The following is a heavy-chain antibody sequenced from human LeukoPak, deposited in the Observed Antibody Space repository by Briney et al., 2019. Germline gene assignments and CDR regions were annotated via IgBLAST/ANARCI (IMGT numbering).Heavy chain of an antibody. CDR1: GGSISSSSYY. Sequence: SETLSLTCTVSGGSISSSSYYWGWLRQPPGKGLEWIGSIYYSGSTYYNPSLKSRVTISVDTSKNQFSLKLSSVTAADTAVYYCARSTKLGYCSSTSCYKNAFDIWGQGTMVTVSA. CDR2: IYYSGST. J-gene: IGHJ3*02. CDR3: ARSTKLGYCSSTSCYKNAFDI. D-gene: IGHD2-2*02. V-gene: IGHV4-39*01.